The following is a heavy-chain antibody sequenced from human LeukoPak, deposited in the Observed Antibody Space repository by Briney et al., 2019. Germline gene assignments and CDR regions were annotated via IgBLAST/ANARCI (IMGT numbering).Heavy chain of an antibody. CDR2: IYYSGST. CDR3: ARDGLPCSGGSCYSWQFDP. CDR1: GGSISSYY. Sequence: SETLSLTCTVSGGSISSYYWSWIRQPPGKGLEWIGYIYYSGSTNYNPSLKSRVTISVDTSKNQFSLKLSSVTGADTAVYYCARDGLPCSGGSCYSWQFDPWGQGTLVTVSS. V-gene: IGHV4-59*12. D-gene: IGHD2-15*01. J-gene: IGHJ5*02.